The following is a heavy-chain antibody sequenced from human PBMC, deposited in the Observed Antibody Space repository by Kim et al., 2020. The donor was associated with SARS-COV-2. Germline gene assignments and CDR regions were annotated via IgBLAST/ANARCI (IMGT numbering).Heavy chain of an antibody. V-gene: IGHV3-43*02. CDR3: AKVYYYDSSGYFFDI. Sequence: GGSLRLSCAASGFTFDDYAMHWVRQAPGKGLEWVSLISGDGGSTYYADSVKGRFTISRDNSKNSLYLQMNSLRTEDTALYYCAKVYYYDSSGYFFDIWGQGTMVTVSS. CDR2: ISGDGGST. J-gene: IGHJ3*02. CDR1: GFTFDDYA. D-gene: IGHD3-22*01.